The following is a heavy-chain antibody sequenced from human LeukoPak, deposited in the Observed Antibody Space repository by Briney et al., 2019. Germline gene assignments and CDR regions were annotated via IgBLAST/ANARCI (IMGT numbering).Heavy chain of an antibody. V-gene: IGHV3-21*06. CDR1: GFAFSSYT. CDR2: INSGGSTT. D-gene: IGHD3-22*01. Sequence: TGGSLRLSCAACGFAFSSYTMNWARQAPGKGLEWVASINSGGSTTHYADSVKGRFTISRDNDQNVLYLQMNGLRADDAAVYYCLRGDSRDFWGQGTLVTVSS. J-gene: IGHJ4*02. CDR3: LRGDSRDF.